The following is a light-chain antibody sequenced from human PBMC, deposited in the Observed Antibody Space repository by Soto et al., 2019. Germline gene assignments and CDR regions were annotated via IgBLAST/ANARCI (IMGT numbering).Light chain of an antibody. CDR1: QYVSSSY. CDR2: GAS. V-gene: IGKV3-20*01. Sequence: EIVLTQSPGTLSLSPGEVATLSCRASQYVSSSYLAWYQQKPGQAPRLLIYGASSRATGIPDRFSGSGSGTDFTLTISSLQPEDFATYYCQQLNNYPSTFGGGTKVDIK. J-gene: IGKJ4*01. CDR3: QQLNNYPST.